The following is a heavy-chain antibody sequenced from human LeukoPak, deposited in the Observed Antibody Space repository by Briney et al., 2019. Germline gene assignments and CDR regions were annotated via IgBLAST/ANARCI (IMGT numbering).Heavy chain of an antibody. CDR1: GFTFSTYG. CDR3: ARDLVY. Sequence: GGSLRLSCGASGFTFSTYGTHWVRQAPGKGLEWVAMIRYDGSNKYYADSVKGRFTISRDNSKNTLYLQMNSLRAEDTAVYYCARDLVYWGQGTLVTVSS. J-gene: IGHJ4*02. V-gene: IGHV3-30*02. CDR2: IRYDGSNK.